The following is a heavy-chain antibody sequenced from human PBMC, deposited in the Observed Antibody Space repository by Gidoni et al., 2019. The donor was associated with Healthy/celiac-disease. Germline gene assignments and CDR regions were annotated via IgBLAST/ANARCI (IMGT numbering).Heavy chain of an antibody. CDR3: ARVPTYYYDTDEAFDI. CDR2: IYYSGST. J-gene: IGHJ3*02. V-gene: IGHV4-31*03. Sequence: QVHLQESGPGLVKPSQTLSLTCTVSGGSISSGGYYWSWIRQHPGKGLEWIGYIYYSGSTYYNPSLKSRVTISVDTSKNQFSLKLSSVTAADTAVYYCARVPTYYYDTDEAFDIWGQGTMVTVSS. D-gene: IGHD3-22*01. CDR1: GGSISSGGYY.